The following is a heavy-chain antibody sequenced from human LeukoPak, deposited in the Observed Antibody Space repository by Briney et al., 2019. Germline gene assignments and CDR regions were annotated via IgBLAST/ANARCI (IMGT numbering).Heavy chain of an antibody. CDR1: GFTFSSYV. J-gene: IGHJ4*02. Sequence: GGSLRLSCAASGFTFSSYVMNWVRQAPGQGLEWGSTIGDTGHMTYYADSVKGRFTVSRDDSENTLYLQMHSLGAEDTATYYCAKSSHSSAWDDFDYWGQGTLVAVSS. D-gene: IGHD6-19*01. CDR2: IGDTGHMT. CDR3: AKSSHSSAWDDFDY. V-gene: IGHV3-23*01.